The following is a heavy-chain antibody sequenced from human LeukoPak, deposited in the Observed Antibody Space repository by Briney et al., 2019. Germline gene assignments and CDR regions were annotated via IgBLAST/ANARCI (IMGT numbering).Heavy chain of an antibody. V-gene: IGHV4-59*12. CDR2: IYYSGST. Sequence: SETLSLTCTVSGGSISSYYWSWIRQPPGKGLEWIGYIYYSGSTNYNPSLKSRVTLSVDTSKNQFSLKVSSVTAADTAVYYCARDGLYYDSSGYYYGPFDYWGQGTLVTVSS. CDR3: ARDGLYYDSSGYYYGPFDY. J-gene: IGHJ4*02. CDR1: GGSISSYY. D-gene: IGHD3-22*01.